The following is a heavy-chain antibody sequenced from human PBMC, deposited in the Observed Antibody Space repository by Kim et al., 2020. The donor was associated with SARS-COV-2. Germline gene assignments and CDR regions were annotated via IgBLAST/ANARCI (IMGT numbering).Heavy chain of an antibody. V-gene: IGHV1-18*01. CDR3: ARDLKTYCTNGVCNVAY. CDR1: GYTFTSYG. J-gene: IGHJ4*02. D-gene: IGHD2-8*01. Sequence: ASVKVSCKASGYTFTSYGISWVRQAPGQGLEWMGWISAYNGNTNYAQKLQGRVTMTTDTSTSTAYMELRSLRSDDTAVYYCARDLKTYCTNGVCNVAYWGQGTMVTVSS. CDR2: ISAYNGNT.